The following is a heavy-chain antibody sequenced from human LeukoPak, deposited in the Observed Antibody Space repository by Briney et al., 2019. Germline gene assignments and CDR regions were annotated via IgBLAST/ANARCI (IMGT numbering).Heavy chain of an antibody. D-gene: IGHD3-16*02. Sequence: GGSLRLSCAASGFPFSSYEMNWVRQAPGKGLEWVSYISSSGMTKYYAVSVKGRFTMSRDNAKNSLYLQLNNLRAEDTAVYYCARDGRSRGLSHVNFDYWGQGILVTVSS. CDR1: GFPFSSYE. V-gene: IGHV3-48*03. J-gene: IGHJ4*02. CDR2: ISSSGMTK. CDR3: ARDGRSRGLSHVNFDY.